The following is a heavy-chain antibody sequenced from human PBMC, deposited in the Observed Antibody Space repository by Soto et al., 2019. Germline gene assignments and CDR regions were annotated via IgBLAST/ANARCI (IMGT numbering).Heavy chain of an antibody. D-gene: IGHD2-8*01. Sequence: GSLRLSCAASGFTFSSYAMSWVRQAPGKGLEWVSAISGSGGSTYYADSVKGRFTISRDNSKNTLYLQMNSLRAEDTAVYYCAKDGGGYCTNGVCYTYYYYGMDVWGQGPTVTVSS. V-gene: IGHV3-23*01. CDR1: GFTFSSYA. J-gene: IGHJ6*02. CDR2: ISGSGGST. CDR3: AKDGGGYCTNGVCYTYYYYGMDV.